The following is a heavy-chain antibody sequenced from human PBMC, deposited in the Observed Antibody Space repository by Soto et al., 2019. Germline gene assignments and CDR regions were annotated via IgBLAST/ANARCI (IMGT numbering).Heavy chain of an antibody. Sequence: PGGSLRLSCAASGFTFYIYAMSWVRQAPGKGLEWVSGISGNGGGISYADSVKGRFTISRDNSNNILYLQMNSLRAEDTAVYYCAKDRQPDGLWPFDHWSQGTLVTVSS. V-gene: IGHV3-23*01. CDR3: AKDRQPDGLWPFDH. CDR1: GFTFYIYA. D-gene: IGHD2-8*01. J-gene: IGHJ4*02. CDR2: ISGNGGGI.